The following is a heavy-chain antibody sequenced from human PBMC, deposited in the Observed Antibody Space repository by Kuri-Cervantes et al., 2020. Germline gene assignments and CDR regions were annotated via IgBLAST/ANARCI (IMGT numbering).Heavy chain of an antibody. Sequence: GESLKIPCAASGFTFSSYAMHWVRQAPGKGLEWVAVISYDGSNKYYADSVKGRFTISRDNSKNTLYLQMNSLRAEDTAVYYCARDLEGYDWGGMDVWGQGTTVTVSS. V-gene: IGHV3-30-3*01. J-gene: IGHJ6*02. CDR3: ARDLEGYDWGGMDV. D-gene: IGHD5-12*01. CDR2: ISYDGSNK. CDR1: GFTFSSYA.